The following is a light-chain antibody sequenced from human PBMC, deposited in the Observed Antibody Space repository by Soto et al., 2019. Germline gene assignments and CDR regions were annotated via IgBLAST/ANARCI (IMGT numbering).Light chain of an antibody. J-gene: IGKJ3*01. Sequence: DIQMTQSPSSVSASVGDRVTITCRADHGIGSWLVWYRQKPGKAAQLLIYDASSLQTGVPSRFTGSGSGTEFTLTISSLQPEDFATYYCLQTNSFPFTFGPGTKVDFK. CDR2: DAS. V-gene: IGKV1-12*01. CDR1: HGIGSW. CDR3: LQTNSFPFT.